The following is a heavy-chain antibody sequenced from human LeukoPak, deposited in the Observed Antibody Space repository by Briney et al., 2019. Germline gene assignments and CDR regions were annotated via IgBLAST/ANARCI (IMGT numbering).Heavy chain of an antibody. CDR1: GGSFSGYY. V-gene: IGHV4-34*01. D-gene: IGHD3-22*01. CDR2: INHSGST. Sequence: SETLSLTCAVYGGSFSGYYWSWIRQPPGKGLEWIGEINHSGSTNYNPSLKSRLTISVDTSKNQFSLRLSSVTAADTAVYYCARVPERGYYDSSGYYYIFDYWGQGTLVTVSS. CDR3: ARVPERGYYDSSGYYYIFDY. J-gene: IGHJ4*02.